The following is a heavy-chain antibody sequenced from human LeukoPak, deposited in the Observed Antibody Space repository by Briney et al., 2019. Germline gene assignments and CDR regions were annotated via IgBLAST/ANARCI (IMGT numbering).Heavy chain of an antibody. CDR3: AKDLRVH. CDR2: ITDNGVST. V-gene: IGHV3-23*01. J-gene: IGHJ4*02. D-gene: IGHD3-10*01. Sequence: GGSLRLSCAASGCTISSYDMSWVRQAPGKGLEWVSSITDNGVSTYYADSVKGRFTISRDNSKNMLYLQMNSLRAEDTALYYCAKDLRVHWGQGTLVTVSS. CDR1: GCTISSYD.